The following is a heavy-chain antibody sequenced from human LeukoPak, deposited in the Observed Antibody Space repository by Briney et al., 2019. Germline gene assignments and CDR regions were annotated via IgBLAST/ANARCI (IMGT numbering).Heavy chain of an antibody. CDR1: HGSISSYS. V-gene: IGHV4-59*01. J-gene: IGHJ3*02. Sequence: SETLSLTCSLSHGSISSYSWTWIRQPPGKGLEWIGYIYHSGSTNYNPSLKGRVTISVDTSKNQFSLKLNSVTAADTAVYYCARESVYSGRYYAFDIWGQGTMVTVSS. D-gene: IGHD1-26*01. CDR2: IYHSGST. CDR3: ARESVYSGRYYAFDI.